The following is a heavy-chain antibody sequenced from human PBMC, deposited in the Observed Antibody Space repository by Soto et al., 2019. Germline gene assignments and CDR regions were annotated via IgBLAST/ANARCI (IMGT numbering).Heavy chain of an antibody. CDR1: GGSISSGDYY. D-gene: IGHD2-15*01. Sequence: SETLSLTCTVSGGSISSGDYYWSWIRQPPGKGLEWIGYIYDSGSTYYNPSLKSRVTISVDTSKNQFSLKLSSVTAADTAVYYCAREVASANETPYYYGMDVWGQGTTVTVSS. CDR2: IYDSGST. J-gene: IGHJ6*02. CDR3: AREVASANETPYYYGMDV. V-gene: IGHV4-30-4*01.